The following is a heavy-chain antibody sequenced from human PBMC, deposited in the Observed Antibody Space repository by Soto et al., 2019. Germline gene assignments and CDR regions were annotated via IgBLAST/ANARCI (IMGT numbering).Heavy chain of an antibody. D-gene: IGHD6-19*01. J-gene: IGHJ4*02. CDR3: ARVPGLAVAGDPGLDY. CDR1: GFTFSSYG. Sequence: GGSLRLSCAASGFTFSSYGMHWVRQAPGKGLEWVAVIWYDGSNKYYADSVKGRFTISRDNSKNTLYLQMNSLRAEDTAVYYCARVPGLAVAGDPGLDYWGQGTLVTVSS. V-gene: IGHV3-33*01. CDR2: IWYDGSNK.